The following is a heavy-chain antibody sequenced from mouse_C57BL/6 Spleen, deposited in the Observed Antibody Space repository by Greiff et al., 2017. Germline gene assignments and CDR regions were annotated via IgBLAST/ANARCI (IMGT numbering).Heavy chain of an antibody. CDR3: ARGWDEDYFDY. Sequence: EVKLMESGGGLVKPGGSLKLSCAASGFTFSDYGMHWVRPAPEKGLAWVAYISSGSSTIYYADTVQGRFTISRDNAKNTLFLQMTSLRSEDTAMYYCARGWDEDYFDYWGQGTTLTVSS. J-gene: IGHJ2*01. CDR1: GFTFSDYG. V-gene: IGHV5-17*01. D-gene: IGHD4-1*01. CDR2: ISSGSSTI.